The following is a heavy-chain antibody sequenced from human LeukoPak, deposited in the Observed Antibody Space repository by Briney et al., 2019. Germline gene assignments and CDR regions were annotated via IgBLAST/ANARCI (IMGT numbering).Heavy chain of an antibody. Sequence: GGSLRLSCAASGFTFSSYAMHWVRQAPGKGLEWVAVISYDGSNKYYADSVKGRFTISRDNSKNTLYLQMNSLRAEATAVYYCARAVPAYDSSGYLSYWGQGTLVTVSS. CDR3: ARAVPAYDSSGYLSY. D-gene: IGHD3-22*01. V-gene: IGHV3-30-3*01. CDR2: ISYDGSNK. J-gene: IGHJ4*02. CDR1: GFTFSSYA.